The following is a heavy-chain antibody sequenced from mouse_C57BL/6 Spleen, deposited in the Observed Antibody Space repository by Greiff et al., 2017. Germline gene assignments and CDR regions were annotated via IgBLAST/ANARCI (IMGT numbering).Heavy chain of an antibody. J-gene: IGHJ1*03. V-gene: IGHV3-6*01. CDR1: GYSITSGYY. CDR2: ISYDGSN. D-gene: IGHD2-3*01. Sequence: VQLQESGPGLVKPSPSLSLTCSVTGYSITSGYYWNWIRQFPGNKLEWMGYISYDGSNNYNPSLKNRISITRDTSTNQFFLQLNSVTTEDTATYYCARGVEGYRSDWYFEGWGTGTTVTVSS. CDR3: ARGVEGYRSDWYFEG.